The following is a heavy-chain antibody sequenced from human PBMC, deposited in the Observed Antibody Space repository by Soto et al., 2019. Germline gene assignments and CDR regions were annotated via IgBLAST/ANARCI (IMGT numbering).Heavy chain of an antibody. CDR3: ARCYDFGSGYCRQLDY. CDR1: GYTFTSYG. D-gene: IGHD3-3*01. CDR2: ISTYNGNT. Sequence: GASVKVSCKTSGYTFTSYGISWVRQAPGQGLEWMGWISTYNGNTKYAQRFQGRVTMTTDTSTSTAHMELWSLRSDDTAVYYCARCYDFGSGYCRQLDYWGQGTLVTVSS. J-gene: IGHJ4*02. V-gene: IGHV1-18*01.